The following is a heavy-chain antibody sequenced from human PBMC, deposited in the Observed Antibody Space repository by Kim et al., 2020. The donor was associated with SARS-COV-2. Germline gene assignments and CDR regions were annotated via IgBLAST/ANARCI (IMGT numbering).Heavy chain of an antibody. CDR2: IWYDGSNK. V-gene: IGHV3-33*01. CDR3: APSISGYYGLYV. Sequence: GGSLRLSCAASGFTFSSFGMHWVHQAPGKGLEWVAVIWYDGSNKYYADSVTVRFTISTANSPNTLYLPITSLRAQDPAVSYCAPSISGYYGLYVWGQGPT. D-gene: IGHD2-2*02. J-gene: IGHJ6*02. CDR1: GFTFSSFG.